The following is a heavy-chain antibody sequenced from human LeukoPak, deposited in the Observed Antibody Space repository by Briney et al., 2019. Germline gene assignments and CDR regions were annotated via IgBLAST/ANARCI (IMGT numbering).Heavy chain of an antibody. CDR3: AKDWYYYDSSGFI. J-gene: IGHJ4*02. V-gene: IGHV3-15*01. D-gene: IGHD3-22*01. CDR1: GFTFSNAW. Sequence: PGGSLRLSCAASGFTFSNAWMSWVRQAPGKGLEWVGRIKSKTDGGTTDYAAPVKGRFTISRDDSKNTLYLQMNSLRAEDTAVYYCAKDWYYYDSSGFIWGQGTLVTVSS. CDR2: IKSKTDGGTT.